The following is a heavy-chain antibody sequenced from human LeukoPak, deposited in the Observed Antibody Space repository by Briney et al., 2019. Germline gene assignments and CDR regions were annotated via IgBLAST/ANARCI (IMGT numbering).Heavy chain of an antibody. CDR1: GGSISSGDYY. D-gene: IGHD2-2*01. Sequence: SETLSLTCTVSGGSISSGDYYWSWIRQPPGKGLEWIGYIYYSGSTYYNPSLKSRVTISVDTSKNQFSLKLSSVTAADTAVYYCARGRSTSFLDFDYWGQGTLVTVSS. CDR2: IYYSGST. CDR3: ARGRSTSFLDFDY. V-gene: IGHV4-30-4*08. J-gene: IGHJ4*02.